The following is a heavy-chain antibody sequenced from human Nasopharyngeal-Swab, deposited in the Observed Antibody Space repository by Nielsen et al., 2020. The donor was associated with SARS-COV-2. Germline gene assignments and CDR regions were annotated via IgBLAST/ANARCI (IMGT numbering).Heavy chain of an antibody. D-gene: IGHD3-3*01. Sequence: WVRQAPGQGLEWMGWINPNSGGTNYAQKLQGRVTMTTDTSTSTAYMELRSLRSDDTAVYYCARAPTYYDFWSGYSKPSDAFDIWGQGTMVTVSS. V-gene: IGHV1-18*01. CDR2: INPNSGGT. CDR3: ARAPTYYDFWSGYSKPSDAFDI. J-gene: IGHJ3*02.